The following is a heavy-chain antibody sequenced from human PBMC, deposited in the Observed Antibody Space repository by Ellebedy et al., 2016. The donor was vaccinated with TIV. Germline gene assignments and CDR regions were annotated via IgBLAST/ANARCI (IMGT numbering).Heavy chain of an antibody. Sequence: SETLSLTXTVSGGSIVNSPYFWGWIRQPPGKGLDWIGSISYRGSTYYTPSLKSRVTMSVDTSRGQFSLKMRSVTAADTAVYYCARVAAAGHFPSIDYWGQGTLITVSS. CDR1: GGSIVNSPYF. V-gene: IGHV4-39*01. D-gene: IGHD6-13*01. CDR3: ARVAAAGHFPSIDY. J-gene: IGHJ4*02. CDR2: ISYRGST.